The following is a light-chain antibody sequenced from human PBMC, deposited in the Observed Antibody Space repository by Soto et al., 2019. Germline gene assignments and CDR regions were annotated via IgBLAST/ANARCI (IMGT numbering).Light chain of an antibody. CDR3: QSYDSSLSGSAV. J-gene: IGLJ7*01. Sequence: QSVLTQPPSVSGAPGQRVTISCTGSSSNIGAGYDVHWYQQLPGTAPKLLIYGNSNRPSGVPDRFSGSKSGTSASLAITGLQAEDEAEYYCQSYDSSLSGSAVFGGGSQLTVL. V-gene: IGLV1-40*01. CDR1: SSNIGAGYD. CDR2: GNS.